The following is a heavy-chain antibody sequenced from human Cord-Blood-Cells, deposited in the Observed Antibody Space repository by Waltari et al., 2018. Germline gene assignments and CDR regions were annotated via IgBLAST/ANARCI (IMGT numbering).Heavy chain of an antibody. CDR3: ARGSRIIAARVDFQH. J-gene: IGHJ1*01. D-gene: IGHD6-6*01. V-gene: IGHV4-34*01. Sequence: QVQLQQWGAGLLKPSETLSLTCAVYGGSFSGYYWSWFRQPPGKGLEWIGEINHSGITNDNPSLKSRGPISVDTSKNQFSLKLSSVTAADTAVYYCARGSRIIAARVDFQHWGQGTLVTVSS. CDR2: INHSGIT. CDR1: GGSFSGYY.